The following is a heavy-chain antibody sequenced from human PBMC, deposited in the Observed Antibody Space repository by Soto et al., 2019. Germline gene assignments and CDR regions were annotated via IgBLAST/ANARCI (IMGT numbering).Heavy chain of an antibody. CDR3: ATSLSGYYYNY. CDR1: GFTFSSYE. Sequence: VGSLRLSCVASGFTFSSYEMMWVRQAPGKGLEWVSCIHTSGGTIYYADSVKGRFSISRDNAQNSLYLQMNSLRADDTAVYYCATSLSGYYYNYWGQGTLVTVSS. J-gene: IGHJ4*02. V-gene: IGHV3-48*03. CDR2: IHTSGGTI. D-gene: IGHD3-22*01.